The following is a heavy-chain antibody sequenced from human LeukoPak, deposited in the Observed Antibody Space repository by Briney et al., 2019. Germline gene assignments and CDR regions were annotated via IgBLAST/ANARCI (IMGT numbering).Heavy chain of an antibody. CDR1: GYSFTSYW. V-gene: IGHV5-10-1*01. CDR3: ARPISGWHVLDY. Sequence: KPGESQRISCKGSGYSFTSYWISWVRKMPGKGLEWMGRIDPSDSYTNYSPSFQGHVTISADKSISTAYLQWSSLKASDTAMYYCARPISGWHVLDYWRQGTLVTVSS. J-gene: IGHJ4*02. D-gene: IGHD6-19*01. CDR2: IDPSDSYT.